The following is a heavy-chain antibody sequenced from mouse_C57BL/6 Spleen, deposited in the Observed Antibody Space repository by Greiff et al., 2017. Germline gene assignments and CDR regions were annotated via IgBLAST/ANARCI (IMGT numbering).Heavy chain of an antibody. J-gene: IGHJ4*01. CDR3: AKRVITTVVNYAMDY. Sequence: EVKLMESGGGLVKPGGSLKLSCAASGFSFSDYGMHWVRQAPEKGLEWVAYISSGSSTSYYAETVQGRFTSSRDNAKNTLFLQMTILRSEDTAMYSCAKRVITTVVNYAMDYWGQGTSVTVSS. CDR2: ISSGSSTS. V-gene: IGHV5-17*01. D-gene: IGHD1-1*01. CDR1: GFSFSDYG.